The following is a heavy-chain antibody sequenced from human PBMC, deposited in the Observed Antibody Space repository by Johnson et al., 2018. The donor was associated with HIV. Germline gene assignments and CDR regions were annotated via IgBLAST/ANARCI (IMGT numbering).Heavy chain of an antibody. CDR1: VFTFSNYA. V-gene: IGHV3-30*18. Sequence: QVQLVESGGGVVQPGRSLRLSCTASVFTFSNYAIHWVRQAPGKGLEWVAGITYDGTNKYYADSVKGRFTISRDNSKNTLYLQMNSLRAEDTAVYYCAKDRDRLNWNYGALDIWGQGTMVTVSS. CDR2: ITYDGTNK. J-gene: IGHJ3*02. CDR3: AKDRDRLNWNYGALDI. D-gene: IGHD1-7*01.